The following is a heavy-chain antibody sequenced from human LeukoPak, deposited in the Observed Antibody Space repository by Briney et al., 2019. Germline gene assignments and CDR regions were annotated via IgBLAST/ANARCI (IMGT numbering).Heavy chain of an antibody. CDR2: ISGSGGST. Sequence: SGGSLRLSCAASGFTFSSYAMSWVRQAPGKGLEWVSAISGSGGSTYYADSVKGRFTISGDNSKNTLYLQMNSLRAEDTAVYYCAKDALGVVVPAAIDYYYYYGMDVWGQGTTVSVSS. CDR3: AKDALGVVVPAAIDYYYYYGMDV. V-gene: IGHV3-23*01. CDR1: GFTFSSYA. J-gene: IGHJ6*02. D-gene: IGHD2-2*01.